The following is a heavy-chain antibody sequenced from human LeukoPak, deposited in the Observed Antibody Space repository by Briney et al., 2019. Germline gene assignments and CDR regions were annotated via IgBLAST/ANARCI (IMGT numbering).Heavy chain of an antibody. V-gene: IGHV3-30*03. Sequence: GGSLRLSCAASGFTFSSYGMHWVRQAPGKGLEWVAVLSFDGSNKYYADSVKGRFTISRDNSKTTLSLQMNSLRPEDTAVYYCARVRFGYIFGPIDYWGQGTLVTVSS. CDR2: LSFDGSNK. CDR1: GFTFSSYG. CDR3: ARVRFGYIFGPIDY. J-gene: IGHJ4*02. D-gene: IGHD5-18*01.